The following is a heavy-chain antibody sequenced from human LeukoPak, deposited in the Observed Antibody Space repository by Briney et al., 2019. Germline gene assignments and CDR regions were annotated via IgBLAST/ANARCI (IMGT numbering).Heavy chain of an antibody. CDR2: IYYSGST. J-gene: IGHJ4*02. CDR3: ARDRSSPLQYLYYFDY. CDR1: GGSISSYY. D-gene: IGHD4-11*01. V-gene: IGHV4-59*01. Sequence: SETLSLTCTVSGGSISSYYWSWIRQPPGKGLEWIGYIYYSGSTNYNPSLKSRVTISVDTSKNQFSLKLSSVTAADTAVYYCARDRSSPLQYLYYFDYWGQGTLVTVSS.